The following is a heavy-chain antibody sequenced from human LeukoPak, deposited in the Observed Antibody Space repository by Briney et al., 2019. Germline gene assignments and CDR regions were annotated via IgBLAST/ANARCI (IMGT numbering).Heavy chain of an antibody. D-gene: IGHD2-21*01. CDR2: INPNCGGT. CDR3: AGDQHGNWFDP. V-gene: IGHV1-2*02. Sequence: ASVKVSCQASGYTFSGYHMHWVRQPPAQELEWMGWINPNCGGTNFLHKFQGRVTKTRDRSLKPAHMAVSRLRSDDTAVYYCAGDQHGNWFDPCGQGTLVTVSS. J-gene: IGHJ5*02. CDR1: GYTFSGYH.